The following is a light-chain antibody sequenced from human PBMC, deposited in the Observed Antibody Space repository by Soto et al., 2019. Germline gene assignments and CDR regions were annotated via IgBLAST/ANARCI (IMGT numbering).Light chain of an antibody. CDR3: QQRSNWPFIT. J-gene: IGKJ5*01. CDR2: DAS. Sequence: EIVLTQSPGTLSLSPGERATLSCRASQSVSSSYLAWYQQKPGQAPRLLIYDASNRATGIPARFSGSGSGTDFTLTISSLEPEDFAVYYCQQRSNWPFITFGQGTRLEI. CDR1: QSVSSSY. V-gene: IGKV3D-20*02.